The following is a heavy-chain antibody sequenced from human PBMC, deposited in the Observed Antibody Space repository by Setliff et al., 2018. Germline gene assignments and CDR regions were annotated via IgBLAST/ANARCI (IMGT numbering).Heavy chain of an antibody. CDR1: GYTFGAHY. D-gene: IGHD3-16*01. V-gene: IGHV1-2*02. J-gene: IGHJ4*02. Sequence: GASVKVSCKASGYTFGAHYIHWVRQAPGQGFEWVGWIDPKSGRTKYAVKFQGRVTMTRDTSSSTIYMEVNSLTSDDTAVYFCAKQGDLAFDYWGQGTQVTVSS. CDR3: AKQGDLAFDY. CDR2: IDPKSGRT.